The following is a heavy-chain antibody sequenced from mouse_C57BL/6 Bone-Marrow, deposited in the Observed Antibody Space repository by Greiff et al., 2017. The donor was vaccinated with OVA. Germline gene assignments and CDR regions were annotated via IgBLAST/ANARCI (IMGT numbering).Heavy chain of an antibody. V-gene: IGHV2-9-1*01. Sequence: VMLVESGPGLVAPSQSLSITCTVSGFSLTSYAISWVRQPPGKGLEWLGVIWTGGGTNYNSALKSRLSISKDNSKSQVFLKMNSLQTDDTARYYCAREGHDGYFAWFAYWGQGTLVTVSA. J-gene: IGHJ3*01. CDR3: AREGHDGYFAWFAY. D-gene: IGHD2-3*01. CDR1: GFSLTSYA. CDR2: IWTGGGT.